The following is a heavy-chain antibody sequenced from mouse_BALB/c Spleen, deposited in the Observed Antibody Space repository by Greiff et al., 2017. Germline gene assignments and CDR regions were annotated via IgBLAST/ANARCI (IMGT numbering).Heavy chain of an antibody. Sequence: EVILVESGGGLVKPGGSLKISCAASGFPFSSYAMTWGRQTPGKRLEWVASISSGGSTYYPDSVKGRFTISRDNARNILYLQMSSLRSEDTAMYYCAREGTTALAYWGQGTLVTVSA. CDR3: AREGTTALAY. J-gene: IGHJ3*01. D-gene: IGHD1-2*01. V-gene: IGHV5-6-5*01. CDR1: GFPFSSYA. CDR2: ISSGGST.